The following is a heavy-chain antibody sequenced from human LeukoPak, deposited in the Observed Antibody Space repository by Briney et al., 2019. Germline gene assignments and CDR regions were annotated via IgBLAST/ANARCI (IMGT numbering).Heavy chain of an antibody. CDR1: GGSISSSSYY. J-gene: IGHJ4*02. CDR2: IYYSGST. V-gene: IGHV4-39*01. D-gene: IGHD1-26*01. Sequence: KPSETLSLTCTVSGGSISSSSYYWGWIRQPPGQGLEWIGSIYYSGSTYYNPSLKSRVTISVDTSKNQFSLKLSSVTAADTAVYYCAGLRLTWGVVNYFDYWGQGTLVTVSS. CDR3: AGLRLTWGVVNYFDY.